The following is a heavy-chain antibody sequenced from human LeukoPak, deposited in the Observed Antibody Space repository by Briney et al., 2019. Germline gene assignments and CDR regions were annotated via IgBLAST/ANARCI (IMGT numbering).Heavy chain of an antibody. CDR2: IYHSGRT. CDR1: GGSISNYY. Sequence: SETLSLTCNVSGGSISNYYWSWIRQPPGKGLEWIGYIYHSGRTNYNPSHKSRVTISVDPSKNQFSVKLSSVTAADTAVYYCARGRAAADAFEIWGQGTMVTVSS. V-gene: IGHV4-59*01. CDR3: ARGRAAADAFEI. D-gene: IGHD6-13*01. J-gene: IGHJ3*02.